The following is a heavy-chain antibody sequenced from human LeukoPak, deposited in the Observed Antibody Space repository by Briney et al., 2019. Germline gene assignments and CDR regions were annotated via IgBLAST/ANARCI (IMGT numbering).Heavy chain of an antibody. D-gene: IGHD3-22*01. J-gene: IGHJ6*02. CDR3: ARDRSPEGYYDSSHWDYYHGMDV. V-gene: IGHV4-59*01. CDR2: IYYSGST. Sequence: PSETLSLTCTVSGGSISNYYWSWIRQPPGKELEWIGYIYYSGSTNYNPSLKSRVTISVDTSKNQFSLNLSSVTAADTAMYYCARDRSPEGYYDSSHWDYYHGMDVWGQGTTVTVSS. CDR1: GGSISNYY.